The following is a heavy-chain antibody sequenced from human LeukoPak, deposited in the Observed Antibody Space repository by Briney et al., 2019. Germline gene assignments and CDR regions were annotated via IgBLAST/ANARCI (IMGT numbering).Heavy chain of an antibody. V-gene: IGHV3-30*18. CDR1: GFTFSSYG. J-gene: IGHJ5*02. CDR3: AKGGGLRYFDWLSPDA. D-gene: IGHD3-9*01. CDR2: ISYDGRDK. Sequence: GRSLRLSCAASGFTFSSYGMHWVRQAPGKGLESVAVISYDGRDKDYADSVKGRFAISRDNSNNTLSLQMNSLRPEDTAVYYCAKGGGLRYFDWLSPDAWGQGTLVTVSS.